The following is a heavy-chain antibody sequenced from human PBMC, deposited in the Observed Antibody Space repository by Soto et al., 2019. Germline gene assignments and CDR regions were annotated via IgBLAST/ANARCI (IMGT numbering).Heavy chain of an antibody. CDR3: ARQRGIGYCVGVCSDAFDI. CDR1: GYSFTSYW. CDR2: IYHGESDT. D-gene: IGHD2-21*02. Sequence: GESLKISCKGSGYSFTSYWIGWVRQMPGKGLEWMGIIYHGESDTRYRPSFQGQVTISADKSISTASLQWSSLKASDTAMYYCARQRGIGYCVGVCSDAFDIWGQGTLVTVSS. V-gene: IGHV5-51*01. J-gene: IGHJ3*02.